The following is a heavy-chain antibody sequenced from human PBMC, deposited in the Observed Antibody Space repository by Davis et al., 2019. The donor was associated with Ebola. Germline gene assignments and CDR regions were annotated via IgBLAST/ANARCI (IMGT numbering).Heavy chain of an antibody. J-gene: IGHJ6*04. Sequence: PSETLSLTCALSGDSVSSGGWNWIRQSPSRGLEWLGRTYYNSKWYNDYAVSVKSRITINPDTAKNQFSLQLNSVTPEDTAVYYCVRGWLRRGMDVWGKGTTVTVSS. V-gene: IGHV6-1*01. CDR3: VRGWLRRGMDV. CDR1: GDSVSSGG. D-gene: IGHD6-19*01. CDR2: TYYNSKWYN.